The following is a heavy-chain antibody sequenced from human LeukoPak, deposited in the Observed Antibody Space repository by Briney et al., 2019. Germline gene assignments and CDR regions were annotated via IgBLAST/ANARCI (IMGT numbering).Heavy chain of an antibody. CDR3: ARETYYDFWSGYHHCYYYYMDV. D-gene: IGHD3-3*01. V-gene: IGHV1-2*02. CDR2: INPNSGGT. Sequence: ASVKVSCKASGYTFTGYYMHWVRQAPGQGLEWMGWINPNSGGTNYAQKFQGRVTMTRDTSISTAYMELSRLRSDDTAVYYCARETYYDFWSGYHHCYYYYMDVWGKGTTVTVSS. CDR1: GYTFTGYY. J-gene: IGHJ6*03.